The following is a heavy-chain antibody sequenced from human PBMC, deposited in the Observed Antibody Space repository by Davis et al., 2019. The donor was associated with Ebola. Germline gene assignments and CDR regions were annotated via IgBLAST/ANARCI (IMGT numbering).Heavy chain of an antibody. CDR2: ISSSATII. J-gene: IGHJ4*02. CDR1: GFPFSDYY. D-gene: IGHD1-1*01. CDR3: ARLAYTPFDY. Sequence: PGGSLRLSCAASGFPFSDYYMSWIRQAPGKGLEWVSFISSSATIISYADSVKGRFTISRDNAKNTLYLQMNSLRAEDTAVYYCARLAYTPFDYWGQGTLVTVSS. V-gene: IGHV3-11*04.